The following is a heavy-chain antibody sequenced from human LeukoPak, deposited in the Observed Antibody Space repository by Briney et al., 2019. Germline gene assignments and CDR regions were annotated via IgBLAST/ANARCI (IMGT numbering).Heavy chain of an antibody. Sequence: PSETLSPTCAVYGGSFSGYYWSWIRQPPGKGLEWIGEINHSGSTNYNPSLMSRVTISVDTSKNQFSLKLSSVTAADTAVYYCARHVSGWRPSYYYYMDVWGKGTTVTISS. V-gene: IGHV4-34*01. CDR2: INHSGST. J-gene: IGHJ6*03. CDR3: ARHVSGWRPSYYYYMDV. D-gene: IGHD6-19*01. CDR1: GGSFSGYY.